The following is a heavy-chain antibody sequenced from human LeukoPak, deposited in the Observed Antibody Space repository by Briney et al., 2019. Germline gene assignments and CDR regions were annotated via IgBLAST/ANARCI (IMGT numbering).Heavy chain of an antibody. J-gene: IGHJ4*02. Sequence: GGSLRLSCAASGFTFRAYAMTWVRQAPGMGLEWVSGVTGGGDNTYYADSVKGRFTISRDNSKNTLYLQMNSLRAEDTAVYYCAKKDYWGQGTLVTVSS. CDR1: GFTFRAYA. V-gene: IGHV3-23*01. CDR2: VTGGGDNT. CDR3: AKKDY.